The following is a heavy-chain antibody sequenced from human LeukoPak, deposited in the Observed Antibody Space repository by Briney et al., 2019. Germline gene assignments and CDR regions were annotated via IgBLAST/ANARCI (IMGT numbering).Heavy chain of an antibody. V-gene: IGHV3-21*01. Sequence: SGGSLRLSCAASGFNFNIYTINWVRQAPGKGLEWVSSISSRGTNIYYADSVKGRFTVSRDNAKNSLFLQMNSLRAEDTAGYYCARVAGYCDSTSNCYSDYWGQGTLVTVSS. J-gene: IGHJ4*02. D-gene: IGHD2-2*01. CDR2: ISSRGTNI. CDR3: ARVAGYCDSTSNCYSDY. CDR1: GFNFNIYT.